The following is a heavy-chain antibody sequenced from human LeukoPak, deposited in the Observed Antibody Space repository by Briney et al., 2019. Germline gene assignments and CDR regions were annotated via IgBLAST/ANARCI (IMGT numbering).Heavy chain of an antibody. D-gene: IGHD3-3*01. CDR1: GGTFSSYA. V-gene: IGHV1-69*13. Sequence: SVKVSCKASGGTFSSYAISWVRQAPGQGLEWMGGIIPIFGTANYAQKFQGRVTITADESTSTAYMELSSLRSEDTAAYYCASRHYDFWSGFDYWGQGTLVTVSS. CDR3: ASRHYDFWSGFDY. J-gene: IGHJ4*02. CDR2: IIPIFGTA.